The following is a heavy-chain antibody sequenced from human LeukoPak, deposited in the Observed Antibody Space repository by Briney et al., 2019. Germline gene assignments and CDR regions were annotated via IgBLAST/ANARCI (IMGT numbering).Heavy chain of an antibody. CDR2: MNPNSGNT. CDR3: ARPGTVTKDYYYYMDV. D-gene: IGHD4-17*01. J-gene: IGHJ6*03. V-gene: IGHV1-8*02. Sequence: ASVKVSCKASGYTFTSYDINWVRQATGQGLEWMGWMNPNSGNTGYAQKFQGRVTMTRNTSISTAYMELSSLRSEDTAVYYCARPGTVTKDYYYYMDVWGKGTTVTISS. CDR1: GYTFTSYD.